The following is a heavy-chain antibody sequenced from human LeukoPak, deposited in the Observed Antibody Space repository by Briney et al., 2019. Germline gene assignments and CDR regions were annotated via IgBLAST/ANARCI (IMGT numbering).Heavy chain of an antibody. Sequence: GASVKVSCKASGYTFTSYYMHWVQQAPGQGLEWMGIINPSGGSTSYAQKFQGRVTMTRDTSTSTVYMELSSLRSEDTAVYYCARGVRGVIIGPYYYRMDVWGKGTTVTVSS. D-gene: IGHD3-10*01. V-gene: IGHV1-46*01. CDR2: INPSGGST. CDR1: GYTFTSYY. J-gene: IGHJ6*04. CDR3: ARGVRGVIIGPYYYRMDV.